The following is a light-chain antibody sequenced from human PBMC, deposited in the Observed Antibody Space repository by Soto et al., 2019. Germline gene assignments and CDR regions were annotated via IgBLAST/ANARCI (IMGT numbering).Light chain of an antibody. CDR3: QVWDDSSDHVV. CDR2: DDR. CDR1: NIGSKT. V-gene: IGLV3-21*02. J-gene: IGLJ2*01. Sequence: SYELTQPPSMSVAPGQTPRITCGGNNIGSKTVYWYQQKPGQAPVMVIYDDRDRPSGIPERFSGSNSGNTATLTISSVEAGDEADYYCQVWDDSSDHVVFGGGTKLTVL.